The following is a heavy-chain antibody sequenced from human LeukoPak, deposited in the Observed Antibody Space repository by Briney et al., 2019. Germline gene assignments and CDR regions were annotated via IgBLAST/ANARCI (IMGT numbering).Heavy chain of an antibody. J-gene: IGHJ4*02. CDR2: ISGGGGST. CDR1: GFTFTSYS. V-gene: IGHV3-23*01. D-gene: IGHD3-3*01. CDR3: AKVRSGPTLDY. Sequence: GGSLRLSCAASGFTFTSYSMNWVRQAPGKGLEWVSTISGGGGSTYYADSVKGRFTISRDNSKNTLYLQMNSLRAEDTAVYYCAKVRSGPTLDYWGQGTLVTVSS.